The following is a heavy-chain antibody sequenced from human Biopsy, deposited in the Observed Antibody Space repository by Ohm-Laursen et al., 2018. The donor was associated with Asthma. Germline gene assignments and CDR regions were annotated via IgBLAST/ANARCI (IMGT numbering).Heavy chain of an antibody. Sequence: RSLRLSCAASGFTFSSYGMHWVRQAPGKGLEWVAVISYDGSNKYYADSVKGRFTISRDNSKNTLYLQMHSLRAEDTAVYYCARGDSSNWSHYYFDYWGQGTLVTVSS. D-gene: IGHD3-22*01. CDR2: ISYDGSNK. J-gene: IGHJ4*02. V-gene: IGHV3-30*03. CDR3: ARGDSSNWSHYYFDY. CDR1: GFTFSSYG.